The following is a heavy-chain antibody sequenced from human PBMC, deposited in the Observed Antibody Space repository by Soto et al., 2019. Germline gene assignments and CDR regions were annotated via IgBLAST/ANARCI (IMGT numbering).Heavy chain of an antibody. CDR2: INHSGST. D-gene: IGHD1-26*01. CDR1: GTSFSDYY. Sequence: QVQLQQWGAGLLKPSETLSLTCAVYGTSFSDYYWSWIRQPPGMGLQWIGEINHSGSTNYNPSLKSRVTISVDTSKNQLSLKLSSVTAADTAVYFCARQSGTYYGAVDIWGQGTVVTVSS. J-gene: IGHJ3*02. CDR3: ARQSGTYYGAVDI. V-gene: IGHV4-34*01.